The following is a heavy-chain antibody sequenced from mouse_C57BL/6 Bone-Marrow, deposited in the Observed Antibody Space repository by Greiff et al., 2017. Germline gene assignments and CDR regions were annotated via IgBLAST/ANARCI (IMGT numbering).Heavy chain of an antibody. Sequence: EVQLMESGAELVKPGASVKLSCKASGYSFTDYNMNWVKQSTGQSLEWIGVINPNYGNTSYNQKFKGKATLTVDQSSSTAYMQLNSLTSEDSAGYYCASSYNLGSRLDYWGRGAALTVSA. V-gene: IGHV1-39*01. J-gene: IGHJ2*01. D-gene: IGHD1-1*01. CDR3: ASSYNLGSRLDY. CDR2: INPNYGNT. CDR1: GYSFTDYN.